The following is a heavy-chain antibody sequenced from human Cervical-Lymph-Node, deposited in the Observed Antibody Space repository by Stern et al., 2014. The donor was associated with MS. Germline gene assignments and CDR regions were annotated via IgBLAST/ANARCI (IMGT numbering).Heavy chain of an antibody. CDR2: ISYDGNNK. CDR3: AKRADGGTFYFDS. D-gene: IGHD4-23*01. J-gene: IGHJ4*02. V-gene: IGHV3-30*18. Sequence: VQLVESGGGVVQPGRSLRLSCVVSGFTFSTFGMHWFRQAPGMGLEWVGGISYDGNNKVFADSVKGRFTISRDNSKNTLYLQMNSLRDEDTAVYYCAKRADGGTFYFDSWGQGTLVTVSS. CDR1: GFTFSTFG.